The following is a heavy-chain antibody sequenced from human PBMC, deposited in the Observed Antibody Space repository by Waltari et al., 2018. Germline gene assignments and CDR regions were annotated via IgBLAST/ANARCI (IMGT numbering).Heavy chain of an antibody. J-gene: IGHJ6*02. D-gene: IGHD3-10*01. V-gene: IGHV3-23*01. CDR3: AKSGAPSYYYYGMDV. CDR2: ISGGVGST. CDR1: GFTFSSYA. Sequence: EVQLLESGGGLVQPGGSLRLSCAASGFTFSSYAMSWVRQAPGKGREWVSAISGGVGSTYYEDSVKGRFTISRDNSKNTLDLQMNSLRAEDTAVYYCAKSGAPSYYYYGMDVWGQGTTVTVSS.